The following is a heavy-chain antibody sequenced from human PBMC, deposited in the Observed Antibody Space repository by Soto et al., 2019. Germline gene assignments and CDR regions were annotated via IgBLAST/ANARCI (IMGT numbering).Heavy chain of an antibody. CDR2: INPSGGST. D-gene: IGHD2-21*02. V-gene: IGHV1-46*01. Sequence: GASVKVSCKASGYTFTSYYMHWVRQAPGQGLEWMGIINPSGGSTSYAQKFQGRINQDRDTSTSTVFIELSSLRFEDTAVFFCSRAYCGGDCYAYYFYYGMDVWGQGTKVTVSS. J-gene: IGHJ6*02. CDR3: SRAYCGGDCYAYYFYYGMDV. CDR1: GYTFTSYY.